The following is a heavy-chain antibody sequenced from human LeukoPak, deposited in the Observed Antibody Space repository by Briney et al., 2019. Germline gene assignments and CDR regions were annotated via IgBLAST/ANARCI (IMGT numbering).Heavy chain of an antibody. CDR1: GFTFSSYA. CDR2: ISNSDVNT. J-gene: IGHJ4*02. V-gene: IGHV3-23*01. CDR3: AKDQQGGAGSGRFDY. Sequence: GGSLRLSCIASGFTFSSYAMSWVRQAPGKGLEWASTISNSDVNTYYADSVKGRFTISRDNSKNTLYLQMSSLTADDAALYYCAKDQQGGAGSGRFDYWGQGTLVAVSS. D-gene: IGHD3-10*01.